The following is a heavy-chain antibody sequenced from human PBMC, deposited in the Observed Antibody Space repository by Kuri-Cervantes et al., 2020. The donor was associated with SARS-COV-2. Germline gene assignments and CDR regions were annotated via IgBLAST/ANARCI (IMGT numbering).Heavy chain of an antibody. D-gene: IGHD3-10*01. J-gene: IGHJ6*02. V-gene: IGHV3-21*01. CDR2: ISSSSSYI. CDR3: ARDYGSGPAGAYYYYGMDV. CDR1: GFTFSSYS. Sequence: RGSLRLSCAGSGFTFSSYSMNWVRQAPGKGLEWVSSISSSSSYIYYADSVKGRFTISRDNAKNSLYLQMNRLRAEDTAVYYCARDYGSGPAGAYYYYGMDVWGQGTTVTVSS.